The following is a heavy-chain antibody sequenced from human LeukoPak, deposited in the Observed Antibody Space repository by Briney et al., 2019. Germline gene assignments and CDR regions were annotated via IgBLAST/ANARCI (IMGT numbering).Heavy chain of an antibody. CDR2: ISYDGSNK. Sequence: PGGSLRLSCAASGFTFSSYAMHWVRQAPGKGLEWVAVISYDGSNKYYADSVKGRFTISRDNSKNTLYLQMNSLRAEDTAVYYCAKDLYGSDWYNYFDPWGQGALVTVSS. J-gene: IGHJ5*02. CDR3: AKDLYGSDWYNYFDP. D-gene: IGHD6-19*01. CDR1: GFTFSSYA. V-gene: IGHV3-30-3*01.